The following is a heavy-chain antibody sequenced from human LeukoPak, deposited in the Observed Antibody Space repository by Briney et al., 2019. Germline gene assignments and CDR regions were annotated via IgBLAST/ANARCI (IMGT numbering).Heavy chain of an antibody. Sequence: SETLSLTCAVYGGSFSGYYWSWIRQPPGKGLEWIGEINHSGSTNYNPSLKSRVTISVDTSKNQFSLKLSSVTAADTAVYYCARVRVRRGYFDCWGQGTLVTVSS. CDR1: GGSFSGYY. J-gene: IGHJ4*02. CDR3: ARVRVRRGYFDC. CDR2: INHSGST. V-gene: IGHV4-34*01. D-gene: IGHD3-3*01.